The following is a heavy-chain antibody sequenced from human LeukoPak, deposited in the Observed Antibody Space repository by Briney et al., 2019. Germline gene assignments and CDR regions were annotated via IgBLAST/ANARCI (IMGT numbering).Heavy chain of an antibody. CDR2: ISSSSSYI. CDR3: ARDPPSCGGDCYVKYFQH. Sequence: GGSLRLSCAASGFAFSSYSMNWVRQAPGKGLEWVSSISSSSSYIYYADSVKGRFTISRDNAKNSLYLQMNSLRAEDTAVYYCARDPPSCGGDCYVKYFQHWGQGTLVTVSS. D-gene: IGHD2-21*02. CDR1: GFAFSSYS. V-gene: IGHV3-21*01. J-gene: IGHJ1*01.